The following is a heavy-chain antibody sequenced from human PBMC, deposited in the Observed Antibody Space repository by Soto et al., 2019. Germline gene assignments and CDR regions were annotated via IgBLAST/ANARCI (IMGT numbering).Heavy chain of an antibody. J-gene: IGHJ4*02. CDR2: IHPSGGGS. V-gene: IGHV1-46*02. Sequence: QVQLVQSGAEVKKPGASVKVSCKSSGYPFNTYYLHWVRQAPGQGLEWMGMIHPSGGGSTYAQKFLGRVTMTRDSSTRTVFMELTSLRSADTAVYYCARGGHIAVVTDSFDSWGQGTLVTVSS. D-gene: IGHD2-21*02. CDR3: ARGGHIAVVTDSFDS. CDR1: GYPFNTYY.